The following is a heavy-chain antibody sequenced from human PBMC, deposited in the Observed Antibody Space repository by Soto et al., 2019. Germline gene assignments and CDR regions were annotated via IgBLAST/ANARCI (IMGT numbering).Heavy chain of an antibody. J-gene: IGHJ4*02. CDR1: GFALSQYW. D-gene: IGHD1-1*01. Sequence: GGSLRLSCEASGFALSQYWMSWVRQAPGKGLEWVASINQYGSVKHYVDSVRGRFTISRDNAKNSLFLQMNSLSAEDTAVYYCTRLTEAVTTFVYWGQGSPVTASS. V-gene: IGHV3-7*03. CDR3: TRLTEAVTTFVY. CDR2: INQYGSVK.